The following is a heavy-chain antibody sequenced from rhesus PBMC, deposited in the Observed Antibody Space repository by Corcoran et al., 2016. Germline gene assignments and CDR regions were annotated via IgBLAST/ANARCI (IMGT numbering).Heavy chain of an antibody. D-gene: IGHD3-9*01. CDR1: GGSISSNY. Sequence: QVQLQESGPGLVKPSETLSLTCAVSGGSISSNYWSWIRQPPGKGLEWIGRISGSCVITYYNPSLHSRVTISTDTSKTQFSLTLSSVTAADTAVYYCARGGYYEDDYWFDYWGQGVLVTVSS. J-gene: IGHJ4*01. CDR3: ARGGYYEDDYWFDY. V-gene: IGHV4-173*01. CDR2: ISGSCVIT.